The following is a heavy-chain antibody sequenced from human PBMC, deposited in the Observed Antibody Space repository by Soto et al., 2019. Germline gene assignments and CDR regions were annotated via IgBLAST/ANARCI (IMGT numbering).Heavy chain of an antibody. V-gene: IGHV3-66*01. CDR2: IYSGGST. D-gene: IGHD4-17*01. J-gene: IGHJ6*03. Sequence: GGSLRLSCAASGFTVSSNYMSWVRQAPGKGLEWVSVIYSGGSTYYADSVKGRFTISRDNSKNTLYLQMNSLRAEDTAVYYCARAPGTTGGKGYYYYMDVWGKGTTVTVSS. CDR1: GFTVSSNY. CDR3: ARAPGTTGGKGYYYYMDV.